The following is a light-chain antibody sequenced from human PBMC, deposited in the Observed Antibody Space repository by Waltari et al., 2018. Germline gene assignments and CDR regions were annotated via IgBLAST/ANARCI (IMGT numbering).Light chain of an antibody. CDR2: RNK. Sequence: QSVLTQPPSASGTPGQSVTLSCSATHSNLRSHRVNWSQQVPGTAPKLLIYRNKQRPSGVPDRFSGSKSGTSASLAISGLQSEDEADYYCAAWDYSLDGHVLFGGGTKLTVL. CDR1: HSNLRSHR. V-gene: IGLV1-44*01. CDR3: AAWDYSLDGHVL. J-gene: IGLJ2*01.